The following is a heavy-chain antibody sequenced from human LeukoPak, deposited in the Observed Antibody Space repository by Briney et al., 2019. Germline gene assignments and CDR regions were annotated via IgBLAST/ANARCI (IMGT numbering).Heavy chain of an antibody. D-gene: IGHD5-18*01. Sequence: ASVTVSFKASGYTFTGYYMHWVRQAPGQGLEWMGWISAYNGNTNYAQNLQGRVTMTTDTSTSTAYMELRSLRSDDTAVYYCARGISYSYGYYFDYWGQGTLVTVSS. J-gene: IGHJ4*02. CDR3: ARGISYSYGYYFDY. CDR1: GYTFTGYY. CDR2: ISAYNGNT. V-gene: IGHV1-18*04.